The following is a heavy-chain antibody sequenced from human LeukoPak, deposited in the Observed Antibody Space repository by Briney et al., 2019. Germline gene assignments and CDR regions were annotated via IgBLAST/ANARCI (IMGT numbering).Heavy chain of an antibody. CDR1: GFTFSSYS. CDR2: ISSTGNTI. J-gene: IGHJ4*02. V-gene: IGHV3-48*02. D-gene: IGHD6-19*01. Sequence: PGGSLRLSCAASGFTFSSYSMNWVRQAPGKGPEWVSYISSTGNTIYYADSVKGRFTISRDNAKNSLFLQMNSLKDEDTAVYYCARQYSSGWCTDYWGQGTLVTVSS. CDR3: ARQYSSGWCTDY.